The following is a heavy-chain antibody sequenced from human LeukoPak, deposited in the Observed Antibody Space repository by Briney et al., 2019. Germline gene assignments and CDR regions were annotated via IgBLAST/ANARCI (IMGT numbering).Heavy chain of an antibody. V-gene: IGHV4-59*08. D-gene: IGHD5-18*01. CDR3: ARLIRGYSYPFDP. Sequence: SETLSLTCTVSGGSISNYYWNWIRQPPGQGLEWIGHIYYSGSTNYNPSLKSRVTISVDTSKNQFSLKLSSVTAADTAVYYCARLIRGYSYPFDPWGQGTLVTVSS. CDR1: GGSISNYY. J-gene: IGHJ5*02. CDR2: IYYSGST.